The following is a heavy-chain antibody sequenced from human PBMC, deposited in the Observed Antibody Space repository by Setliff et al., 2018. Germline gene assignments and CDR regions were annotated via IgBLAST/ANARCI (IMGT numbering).Heavy chain of an antibody. D-gene: IGHD2-15*01. J-gene: IGHJ4*02. V-gene: IGHV3-30*01. CDR2: ISYDGINK. CDR3: ARDSPPGGGYLY. Sequence: PGGSLRLSCAASGFTFSSYAMHWVRQAPGKRLEWVAVISYDGINKYYADSVKGRFTISRDNSKNTLYLRMNSLRTEDTAVYYCARDSPPGGGYLYWGQGTLVTVSS. CDR1: GFTFSSYA.